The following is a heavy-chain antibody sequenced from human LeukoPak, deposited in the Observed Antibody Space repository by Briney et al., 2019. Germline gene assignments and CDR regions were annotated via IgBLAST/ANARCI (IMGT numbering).Heavy chain of an antibody. CDR3: ARAARQDYYDSSGYPRMDAFDI. CDR2: ISSSSSYI. J-gene: IGHJ3*02. CDR1: GFTFSSYS. V-gene: IGHV3-21*01. Sequence: GGSLRLSCAASGFTFSSYSMNWVRQAPGKGLEWVSSISSSSSYIYYADSVKGRFTISRDNAKNSLYLQMNGLRAEDTAVYYCARAARQDYYDSSGYPRMDAFDIWGQGTMVTVSS. D-gene: IGHD3-22*01.